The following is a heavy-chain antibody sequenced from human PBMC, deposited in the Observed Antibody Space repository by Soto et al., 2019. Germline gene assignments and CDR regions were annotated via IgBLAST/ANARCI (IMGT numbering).Heavy chain of an antibody. Sequence: EVQLVESGGGLVQPGGSLRLSCAASGFTFSSYTMNWVRQAPGKGLEWVSYISSSSSTIYYADSVKGRFTISRDNAKNSLYLQMNSLRAEDTAVYYCARDLQERWELWRYGIDVWGQGTTVTVSS. V-gene: IGHV3-48*01. D-gene: IGHD1-26*01. CDR2: ISSSSSTI. J-gene: IGHJ6*02. CDR3: ARDLQERWELWRYGIDV. CDR1: GFTFSSYT.